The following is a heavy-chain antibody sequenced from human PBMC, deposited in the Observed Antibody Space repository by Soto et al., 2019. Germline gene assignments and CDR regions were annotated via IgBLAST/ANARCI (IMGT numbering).Heavy chain of an antibody. CDR2: IYWDDDK. D-gene: IGHD3-10*01. CDR3: THQTHDDAGSFFDN. J-gene: IGHJ5*01. Sequence: QITLKESGPTLVKPTQTLTLTCTFSGFSLNTNGVSVGWIRQPPGKALEWLALIYWDDDKRYSPSLKSRLTSTKDTSKNHVVLTMATMAPVDTATYYSTHQTHDDAGSFFDNWGPGTLVTVSS. V-gene: IGHV2-5*02. CDR1: GFSLNTNGVS.